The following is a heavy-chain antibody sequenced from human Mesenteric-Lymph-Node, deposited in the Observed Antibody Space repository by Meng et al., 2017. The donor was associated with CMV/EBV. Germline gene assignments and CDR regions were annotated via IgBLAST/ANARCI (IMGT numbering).Heavy chain of an antibody. CDR3: ARRGGSGSGYYYLDH. Sequence: ASVKVSCKASGGTFSSYTISWVRQAPGQGLEWMGWINPYSGDTNYAQKFQGRVTMTRDTSSSTAYMELSRLRSEDTALYYCARRGGSGSGYYYLDHWGQGTLVTVSS. J-gene: IGHJ4*02. V-gene: IGHV1-2*02. CDR1: GGTFSSYT. CDR2: INPYSGDT. D-gene: IGHD3-22*01.